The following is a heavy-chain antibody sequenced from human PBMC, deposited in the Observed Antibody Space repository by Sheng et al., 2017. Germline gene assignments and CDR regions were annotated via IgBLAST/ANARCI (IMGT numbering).Heavy chain of an antibody. V-gene: IGHV1-69*08. D-gene: IGHD3-22*01. J-gene: IGHJ4*02. CDR1: GHTFSTYS. Sequence: QVQLVQSGAEVKKPGSSVKVSCKASGHTFSTYSISWVRQAPGQGLEWMGRIIPIVGMPNYAQKFRGRLTITADKSTSTAYMTLHSLTSEDTAVYYCARDSGKIDWGQGTLVSVSS. CDR3: ARDSGKID. CDR2: IIPIVGMP.